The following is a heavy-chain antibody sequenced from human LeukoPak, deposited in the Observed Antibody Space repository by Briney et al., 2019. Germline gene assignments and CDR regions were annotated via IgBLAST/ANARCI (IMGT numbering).Heavy chain of an antibody. J-gene: IGHJ4*02. Sequence: GGSLRLSCAASGFTFSSYGMSWVRQAPGKGLEWVSAISGSGGSTYYADSVKGRFTISRDNSKNTLYLQMNSLRAEDTAVYFCARYYYDSSGYYYFDFWGQGTLVTVSS. CDR2: ISGSGGST. V-gene: IGHV3-23*01. CDR1: GFTFSSYG. CDR3: ARYYYDSSGYYYFDF. D-gene: IGHD3-22*01.